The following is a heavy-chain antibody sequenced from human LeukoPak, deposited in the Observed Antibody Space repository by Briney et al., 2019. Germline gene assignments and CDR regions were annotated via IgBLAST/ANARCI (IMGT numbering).Heavy chain of an antibody. J-gene: IGHJ4*02. CDR3: ARELNGDCIDY. D-gene: IGHD2-21*01. CDR1: GGSLSSYY. V-gene: IGHV4-59*12. Sequence: SETLSLTCTVSGGSLSSYYWSWIRQPPGKGLEWIGYIYYSGSTNYNPSLKSRVTISVDTPKNQFSLKLSSVTAADTAVYYCARELNGDCIDYWGQGTLVTVSS. CDR2: IYYSGST.